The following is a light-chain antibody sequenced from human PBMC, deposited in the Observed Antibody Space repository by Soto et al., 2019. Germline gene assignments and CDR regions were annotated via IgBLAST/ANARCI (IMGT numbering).Light chain of an antibody. V-gene: IGLV2-23*02. CDR2: EVS. Sequence: QSALTQPASVSGSPGQSITISCTGTSSDVGSYNLVSWYQQHPGKAPKLMIYEVSKRPSGVSNRFSGSKPGNTASLTISGLQAEDEADYYCCSYAGSSFYVFGTGTKVTVL. CDR3: CSYAGSSFYV. J-gene: IGLJ1*01. CDR1: SSDVGSYNL.